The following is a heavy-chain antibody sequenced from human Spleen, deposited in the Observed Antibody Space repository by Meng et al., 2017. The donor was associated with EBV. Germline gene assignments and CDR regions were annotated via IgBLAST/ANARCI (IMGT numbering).Heavy chain of an antibody. CDR3: AEGGYCSGGSCYFDY. CDR2: INHSGST. CDR1: GGSFSGYY. V-gene: IGHV4-34*01. Sequence: QVQLQQWGAGLLKPSETLSLTCAVSGGSFSGYYWSWIRQSPGKGLEWIGEINHSGSTNFNPYLKSRVTISIDTSKKQSSLKLSSVTAADTAVYYCAEGGYCSGGSCYFDYWGQGTLVTVSS. D-gene: IGHD2-15*01. J-gene: IGHJ4*02.